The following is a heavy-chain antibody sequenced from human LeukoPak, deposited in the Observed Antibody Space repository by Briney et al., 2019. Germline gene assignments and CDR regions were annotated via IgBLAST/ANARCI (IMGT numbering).Heavy chain of an antibody. CDR2: INPNSGGT. D-gene: IGHD3-10*01. Sequence: ASVKVSCKASGYTFTGYYMHWVRQAPGQGLEWMGWINPNSGGTNYAQKFQGRVTMTRDTSISTAYMELSRLRSDDTAVYYCAREGYGSGSYRLDAFDIWGQGTMVTASS. CDR1: GYTFTGYY. J-gene: IGHJ3*02. CDR3: AREGYGSGSYRLDAFDI. V-gene: IGHV1-2*02.